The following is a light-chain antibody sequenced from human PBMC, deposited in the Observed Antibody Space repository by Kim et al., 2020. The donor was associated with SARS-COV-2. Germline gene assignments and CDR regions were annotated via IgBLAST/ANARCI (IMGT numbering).Light chain of an antibody. Sequence: QSALTQPASVSGSPGQSITISCTGTSSDVGGYNYVSWYQQHPGKAPKLRIYDVSKRPSGVSNRFSGSKSGNTASLTISGLQAEDEADYYCSSYTSSSTLVFGGGTQLTVL. CDR2: DVS. CDR1: SSDVGGYNY. CDR3: SSYTSSSTLV. V-gene: IGLV2-14*01. J-gene: IGLJ2*01.